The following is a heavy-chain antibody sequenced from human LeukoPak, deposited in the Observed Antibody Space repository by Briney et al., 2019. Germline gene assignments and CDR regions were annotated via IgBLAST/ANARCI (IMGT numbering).Heavy chain of an antibody. CDR3: ARDTLRFLEWLLYPIPGYFDY. Sequence: GGSLRLSCAASGFTFSVYGMSWVRQAPGKGLEWVAVISYDGSNKYYADSMKGRFTISRDNSKNRLYLQMNSLRAEDTAVYYCARDTLRFLEWLLYPIPGYFDYWGQGTLVTVSS. V-gene: IGHV3-30*13. CDR2: ISYDGSNK. CDR1: GFTFSVYG. J-gene: IGHJ4*02. D-gene: IGHD3-3*01.